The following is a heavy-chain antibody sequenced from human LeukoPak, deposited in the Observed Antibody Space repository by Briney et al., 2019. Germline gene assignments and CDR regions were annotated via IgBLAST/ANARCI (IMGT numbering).Heavy chain of an antibody. CDR2: ISSSGSYI. CDR1: GFTFSSYT. D-gene: IGHD1-26*01. V-gene: IGHV3-21*01. CDR3: ARVVWGATFYYYMDV. Sequence: GGSLRLSCAASGFTFSSYTMKWVRQAPGKGLEWVSSISSSGSYIYYADSVKGRFTISRDNAKKSVYLQMNSLRAEDTAVYYCARVVWGATFYYYMDVWGKGTTVTISS. J-gene: IGHJ6*03.